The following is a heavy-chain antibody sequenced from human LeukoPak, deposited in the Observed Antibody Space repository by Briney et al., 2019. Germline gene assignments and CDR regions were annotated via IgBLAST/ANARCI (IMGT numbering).Heavy chain of an antibody. CDR2: IYYSGSA. CDR1: GGSISTYY. V-gene: IGHV4-59*01. D-gene: IGHD2-21*02. Sequence: PSETLSLTCTVSGGSISTYYWSWIRQPPGKGLERIGYIYYSGSANYNPSLKSRVTISVDTSKNQFSLKLSSVTAADTAVYYCARGAYCGGDCFLYFDYWGQGTLVTVSS. J-gene: IGHJ4*02. CDR3: ARGAYCGGDCFLYFDY.